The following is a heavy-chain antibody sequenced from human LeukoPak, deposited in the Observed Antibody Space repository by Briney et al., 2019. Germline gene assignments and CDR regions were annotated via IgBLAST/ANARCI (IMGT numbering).Heavy chain of an antibody. CDR1: GFTFSNAW. D-gene: IGHD4-11*01. V-gene: IGHV3-15*01. Sequence: PGGSLRLSCAASGFTFSNAWMSWVRQAPGKGLEWVGRIKSKTDGGTTDYAAPVEGRFTISRDDSKNTLYLQMNSLKTEDTAVYYCTTTDSNQYYYYYGMDVWGQGTTVTVSS. CDR2: IKSKTDGGTT. J-gene: IGHJ6*02. CDR3: TTTDSNQYYYYYGMDV.